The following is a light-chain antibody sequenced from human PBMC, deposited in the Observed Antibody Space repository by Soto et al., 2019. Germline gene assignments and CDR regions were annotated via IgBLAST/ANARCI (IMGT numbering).Light chain of an antibody. Sequence: QSALTQPPSVSGASGQRVTLSCTGSSSDIGACYDVHWYQQLPGTAPKLLIYGNSNRPAGVPDRLSGSKSGTSASLAITGLQAEDEADYFCQSYDSSLSGKGVFGEGTKLTVL. J-gene: IGLJ2*01. V-gene: IGLV1-40*01. CDR3: QSYDSSLSGKGV. CDR1: SSDIGACYD. CDR2: GNS.